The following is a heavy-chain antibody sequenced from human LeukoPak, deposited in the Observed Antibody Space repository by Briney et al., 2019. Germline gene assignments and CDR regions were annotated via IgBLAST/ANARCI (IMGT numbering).Heavy chain of an antibody. Sequence: SETLSLTCTVSGYSISSGYYWGWIRQPPGKGLEWIGSIYHSGSTYYNPSLYSRLTISVDTSRNQVSLRLSSVTAADTAVYYCARHGGASYGRYIDYWGQGALVTVSS. D-gene: IGHD2-2*02. J-gene: IGHJ4*02. CDR1: GYSISSGYY. CDR2: IYHSGST. CDR3: ARHGGASYGRYIDY. V-gene: IGHV4-38-2*02.